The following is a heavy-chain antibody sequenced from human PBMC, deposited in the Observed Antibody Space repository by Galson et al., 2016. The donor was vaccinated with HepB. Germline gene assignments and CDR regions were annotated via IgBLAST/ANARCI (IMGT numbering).Heavy chain of an antibody. CDR3: AKRARDGYNSPLDY. J-gene: IGHJ4*02. D-gene: IGHD5-24*01. Sequence: SLRLSCAASGFTFSSYAMSWVRQAPGKGLEFVSGFSGANTYYADSVKGRFTISRDNSKNTLYLQVNSLTAEDTAVYCCAKRARDGYNSPLDYWGQGILVTVSS. CDR1: GFTFSSYA. V-gene: IGHV3-23*01. CDR2: FSGANT.